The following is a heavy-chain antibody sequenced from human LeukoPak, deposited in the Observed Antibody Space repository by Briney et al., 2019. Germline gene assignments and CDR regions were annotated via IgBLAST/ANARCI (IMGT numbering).Heavy chain of an antibody. Sequence: ASVKVSCKASGYTFTGYYMHWVRQAPGQGPEWMGWIKSNSGGTDFAQKFQGRVTMTRDTSTSTAYMELSGLRSDDTAVYYCARNLGTTIPFDCWGQGTLVTVSS. J-gene: IGHJ4*02. CDR3: ARNLGTTIPFDC. V-gene: IGHV1-2*02. CDR2: IKSNSGGT. CDR1: GYTFTGYY. D-gene: IGHD1-26*01.